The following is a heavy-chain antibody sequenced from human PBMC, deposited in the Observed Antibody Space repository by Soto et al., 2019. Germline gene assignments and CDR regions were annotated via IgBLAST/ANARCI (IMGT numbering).Heavy chain of an antibody. CDR3: VRPGGSYSPAYFDH. D-gene: IGHD1-26*01. V-gene: IGHV5-51*01. J-gene: IGHJ2*01. CDR1: GYSFASYW. CDR2: IYPADSDT. Sequence: PGESLKISCKGSGYSFASYWIGWVRQMPGKGLEWMGIIYPADSDTRYSPSFQGQVTISADKSVSSAYLQWSSLKASDTAMYYCVRPGGSYSPAYFDHWGRGTLVTVSS.